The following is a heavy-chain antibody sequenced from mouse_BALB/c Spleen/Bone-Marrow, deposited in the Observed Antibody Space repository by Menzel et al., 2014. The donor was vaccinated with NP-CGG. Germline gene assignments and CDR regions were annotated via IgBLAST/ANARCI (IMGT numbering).Heavy chain of an antibody. D-gene: IGHD1-1*01. CDR1: GFNIXDTY. J-gene: IGHJ4*01. CDR2: IDPAIINT. Sequence: EVHLQQSGAELVKPGASVKLSCTASGFNIXDTYMFWVKQRPGQGLEWIGRIDPAIINTKYDPKFQGKATIAADTSSNTAYLQLSGLTSEDTAVYYCARYRYYGSSYAMDYWGQGTSVTVSS. CDR3: ARYRYYGSSYAMDY. V-gene: IGHV14-3*02.